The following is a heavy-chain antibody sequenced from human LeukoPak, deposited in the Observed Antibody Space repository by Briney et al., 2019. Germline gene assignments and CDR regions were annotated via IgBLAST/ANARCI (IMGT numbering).Heavy chain of an antibody. D-gene: IGHD6-19*01. CDR3: ARRIAVAALDY. Sequence: GGSLRLSCAASGFTFSSYSMNWVRQAPGKGLEWVSYISSSSSTIYYADSVKGRFTISRDNAKNSLHLQMNSLRDEDTAVYYCARRIAVAALDYWGQGTLVTVSS. V-gene: IGHV3-48*02. CDR2: ISSSSSTI. J-gene: IGHJ4*02. CDR1: GFTFSSYS.